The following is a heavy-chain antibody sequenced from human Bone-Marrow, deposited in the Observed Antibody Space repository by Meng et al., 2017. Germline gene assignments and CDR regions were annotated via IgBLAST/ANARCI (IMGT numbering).Heavy chain of an antibody. D-gene: IGHD6-25*01. V-gene: IGHV1-2*06. Sequence: GQWGRSGAEVKKPGASVKVSCHLPGYHFPDYNIHWVRRAPGQGLEWMGRINPKSGDTHYAQKFQARVTMTGDTSISTAYMELSGLRSDDTAMYYCARDEDISAAGKLFGDYWGQGTLVTVSS. CDR3: ARDEDISAAGKLFGDY. CDR1: GYHFPDYN. J-gene: IGHJ4*02. CDR2: INPKSGDT.